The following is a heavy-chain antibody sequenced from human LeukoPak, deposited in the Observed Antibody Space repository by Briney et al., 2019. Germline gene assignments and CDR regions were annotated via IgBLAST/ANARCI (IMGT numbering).Heavy chain of an antibody. D-gene: IGHD2-2*02. CDR1: GVSFTGNY. Sequence: PSETLSLTCGVYGVSFTGNYWSWIRQPPGKGPEWIGEINDNGYTNYNPSLKSRVSMSLDTSEKQFSLKLTSVTAADTAVYYCARIRCGHTDDICYTHWARGTLVTVSS. J-gene: IGHJ4*02. CDR2: INDNGYT. CDR3: ARIRCGHTDDICYTH. V-gene: IGHV4-34*01.